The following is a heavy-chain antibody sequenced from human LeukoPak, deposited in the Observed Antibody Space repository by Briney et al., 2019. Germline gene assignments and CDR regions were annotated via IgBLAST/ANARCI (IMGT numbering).Heavy chain of an antibody. CDR2: MNSDGSYT. D-gene: IGHD1-7*01. CDR3: ARDPTTFSYYYGMDV. V-gene: IGHV3-74*01. Sequence: PGGSLRLTCAASGFTFNTYWMHWVRQAPGKGLVWVSRMNSDGSYTNYADSVKGRFTISRDNAKNTLYLQMNSLRAEDTAVYYCARDPTTFSYYYGMDVWGQGTTVTVSS. J-gene: IGHJ6*02. CDR1: GFTFNTYW.